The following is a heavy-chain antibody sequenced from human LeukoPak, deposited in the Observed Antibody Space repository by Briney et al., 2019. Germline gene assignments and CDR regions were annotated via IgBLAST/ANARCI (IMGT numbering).Heavy chain of an antibody. CDR1: GYTVTGYY. Sequence: ASVKVSCKASGYTVTGYYIHWLRQSPGQRLEWRGWISPNSGGTNFTQKFQGTVTTTRDTSISTPCMWLSRLRSGDTPVYYCARESSCDPASCLALPDWFDPSGQGTLVTASS. J-gene: IGHJ5*02. D-gene: IGHD2-15*01. CDR3: ARESSCDPASCLALPDWFDP. CDR2: ISPNSGGT. V-gene: IGHV1-2*02.